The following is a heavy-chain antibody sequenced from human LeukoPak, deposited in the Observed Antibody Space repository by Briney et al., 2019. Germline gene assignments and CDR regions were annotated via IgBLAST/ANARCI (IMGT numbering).Heavy chain of an antibody. Sequence: PGGSLRLSCAGSGFTFSNAWMNWVRQAPGKGLEWVGRNKSEPNGGTTDYAAPVKGRFSISRDDSRNTVYLQINSLETEDTAVYYCSTGGYYFDYWGLGTLVTVSS. J-gene: IGHJ4*02. CDR3: STGGYYFDY. CDR1: GFTFSNAW. CDR2: NKSEPNGGTT. V-gene: IGHV3-15*01.